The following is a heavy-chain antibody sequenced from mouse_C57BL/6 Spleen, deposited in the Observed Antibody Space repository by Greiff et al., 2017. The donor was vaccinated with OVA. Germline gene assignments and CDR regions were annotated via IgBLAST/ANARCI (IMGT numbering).Heavy chain of an antibody. V-gene: IGHV5-9*01. Sequence: EVKLVESGGGLVKPGGSLKLSCAASGFTFSSYTMSWVRQTPEKRLEWVATISGGGGNTYYPDSVKGRFTISRDNAKNTRYLQMSSLRSEDTALYYCARAPGAWFAYWGQGTLVTVSA. CDR1: GFTFSSYT. J-gene: IGHJ3*01. CDR3: ARAPGAWFAY. CDR2: ISGGGGNT.